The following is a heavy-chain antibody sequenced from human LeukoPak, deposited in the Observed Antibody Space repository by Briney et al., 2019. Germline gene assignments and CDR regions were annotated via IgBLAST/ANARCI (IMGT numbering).Heavy chain of an antibody. CDR1: GFTFSSYA. CDR2: ISGSGDDT. V-gene: IGHV3-23*01. J-gene: IGHJ4*02. CDR3: AKPHYSGSGSYSREDF. Sequence: GGSLRLSRAASGFTFSSYAMTWVRQAPGKGLECVSAISGSGDDTYYADSVKGRFTISRDNSKITVYLQMNSLRAEDTAVYYCAKPHYSGSGSYSREDFWGQGTLVTVSS. D-gene: IGHD3-10*01.